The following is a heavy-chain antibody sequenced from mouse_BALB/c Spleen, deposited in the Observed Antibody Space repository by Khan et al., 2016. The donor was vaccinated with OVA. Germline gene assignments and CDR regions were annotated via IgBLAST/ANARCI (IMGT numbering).Heavy chain of an antibody. J-gene: IGHJ3*01. CDR2: ISTGGHYT. V-gene: IGHV5-6*01. CDR3: ARLAYYYYSEGFAY. Sequence: EVELEESGGDVVKPGGSLKLSCAASGFTFSTYCMALVRQTPDNRLEWVATISTGGHYTYYPASVKGRFTISRSNAKNTLDLHLSSLKSEDTAMFYCARLAYYYYSEGFAYWGQGTLVTVSA. D-gene: IGHD1-1*01. CDR1: GFTFSTYC.